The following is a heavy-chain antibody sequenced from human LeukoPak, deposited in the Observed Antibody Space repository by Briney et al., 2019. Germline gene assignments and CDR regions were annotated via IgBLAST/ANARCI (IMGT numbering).Heavy chain of an antibody. D-gene: IGHD2-2*01. CDR3: AKGDVVVVPAANDY. CDR2: ISWNSGRV. CDR1: GFTFDNYA. V-gene: IGHV3-9*01. Sequence: GGSLRLSCAASGFTFDNYAMHWVRQAPGKGLEWVSGISWNSGRVAYADSVKGRFTISRDNSKNTLYLQMNSLRAEDTAVYYCAKGDVVVVPAANDYWGQGTLVTVSS. J-gene: IGHJ4*02.